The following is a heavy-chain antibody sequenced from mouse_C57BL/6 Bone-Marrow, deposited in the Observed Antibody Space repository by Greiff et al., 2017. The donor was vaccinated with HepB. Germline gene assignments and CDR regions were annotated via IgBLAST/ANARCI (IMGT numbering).Heavy chain of an antibody. CDR1: GFTFSSYG. CDR3: ARQRDSSGSFAY. V-gene: IGHV5-6*01. D-gene: IGHD3-2*02. J-gene: IGHJ3*01. Sequence: EVMLVESGGDLVKPGGSLKLSCAASGFTFSSYGMSWVRQTPDKRLEWVATISSGGSYTYYPDSVKGRFTISRDNAKNTLYLQMSSLKSEDTAMYYCARQRDSSGSFAYWGQGTLVTVSA. CDR2: ISSGGSYT.